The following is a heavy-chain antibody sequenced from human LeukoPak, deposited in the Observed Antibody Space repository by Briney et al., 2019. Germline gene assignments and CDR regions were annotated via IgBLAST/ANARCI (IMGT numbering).Heavy chain of an antibody. V-gene: IGHV4-39*07. D-gene: IGHD3-22*01. CDR2: IYYSGST. CDR3: ARGPSRRAVSITTRRANYYFDY. Sequence: PSETLSLTCTVSGGSISSSSYYWGWIRQPPGTGLEWIGSIYYSGSTYYNPSLKSRVTISADTSKNQFSLKLSSVTAADTAVYYCARGPSRRAVSITTRRANYYFDYWGQGTLVTVSS. J-gene: IGHJ4*02. CDR1: GGSISSSSYY.